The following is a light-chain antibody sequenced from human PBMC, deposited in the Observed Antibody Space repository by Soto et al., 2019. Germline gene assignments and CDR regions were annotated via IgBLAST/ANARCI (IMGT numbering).Light chain of an antibody. CDR2: WAS. V-gene: IGKV4-1*01. J-gene: IGKJ1*01. CDR3: QQYYSTPLT. CDR1: QSALYSSNNKNY. Sequence: IVMTQSPDSLALSLCERSTINCKSSQSALYSSNNKNYLAWYQQKPGQPPKLLIYWASTRESGVPDRFSGSGSGTDFTLTISSLQAEDVAVYYCQQYYSTPLTFGQGTKVDIK.